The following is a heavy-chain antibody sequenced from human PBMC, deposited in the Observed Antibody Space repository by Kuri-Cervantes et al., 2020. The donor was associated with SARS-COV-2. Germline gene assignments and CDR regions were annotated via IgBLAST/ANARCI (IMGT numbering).Heavy chain of an antibody. CDR1: GYTFTSYD. CDR2: INPNSGGT. D-gene: IGHD5-12*01. Sequence: ASVKVSCKASGYTFTSYDINWVRQATGQGLEWMGWINPNSGGTNYAQKFQGRVTMTRDTSISTAYMELSRLRSDDTAVYYCARDPGSGYDYGFDYWGQGTLVTVSS. J-gene: IGHJ4*02. CDR3: ARDPGSGYDYGFDY. V-gene: IGHV1-2*02.